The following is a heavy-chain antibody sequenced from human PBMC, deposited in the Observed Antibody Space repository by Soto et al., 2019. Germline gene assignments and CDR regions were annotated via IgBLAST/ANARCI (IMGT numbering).Heavy chain of an antibody. CDR2: ISSSSSTI. CDR1: GFTFSSYS. Sequence: PGGSLRLSCAASGFTFSSYSMNWVRQAPGKGLEWVSYISSSSSTIYYADSVKGRFTISRDNAKNSLYLQMNSLRDEDTAVYYCAREGIFDNYYYYGMDVWGQGTTVTVSS. J-gene: IGHJ6*02. V-gene: IGHV3-48*02. CDR3: AREGIFDNYYYYGMDV.